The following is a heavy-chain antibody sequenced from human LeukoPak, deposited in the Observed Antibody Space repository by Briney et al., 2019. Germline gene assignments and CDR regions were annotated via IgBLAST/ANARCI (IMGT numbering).Heavy chain of an antibody. D-gene: IGHD2-15*01. J-gene: IGHJ6*02. V-gene: IGHV1-2*02. Sequence: ASVKVCCKASGYTFTGYYMHWVRQAPGQGLEWMGWINPNSGGTNYAQKFQGRVTMTRDTSISTAYMELSRLRSDDTAVYYCARAVGIAYGMDVWGQGTTVTVSS. CDR1: GYTFTGYY. CDR3: ARAVGIAYGMDV. CDR2: INPNSGGT.